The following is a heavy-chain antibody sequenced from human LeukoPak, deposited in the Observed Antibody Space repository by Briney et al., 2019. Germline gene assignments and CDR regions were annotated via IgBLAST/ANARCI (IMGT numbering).Heavy chain of an antibody. CDR2: IYPSDSDP. CDR3: ASHDYGDYGTFKY. Sequence: GESLKISCKGSGYTFINYWIGWVRQMPGKGLEWMGIIYPSDSDPRFSPSFRGQVTISADKSISTAYLQWSSLKASDTAMYYCASHDYGDYGTFKYWGQGTLVTVSS. D-gene: IGHD4-17*01. V-gene: IGHV5-51*01. J-gene: IGHJ4*02. CDR1: GYTFINYW.